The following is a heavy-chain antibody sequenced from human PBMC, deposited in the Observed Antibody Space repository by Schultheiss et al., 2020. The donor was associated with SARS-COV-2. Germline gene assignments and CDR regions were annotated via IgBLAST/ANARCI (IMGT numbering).Heavy chain of an antibody. J-gene: IGHJ4*02. CDR2: ISYDGSNK. D-gene: IGHD2/OR15-2a*01. CDR1: GFTVSSNY. CDR3: ARDLAPSI. V-gene: IGHV3-30*03. Sequence: GGSLRLSCAASGFTVSSNYMSWVRQAPGKGLEWVAVISYDGSNKYYADSVKGRFTISRDNSKNTLYLQMNSLRAEDTAVYYCARDLAPSIWGQGTLVTVSS.